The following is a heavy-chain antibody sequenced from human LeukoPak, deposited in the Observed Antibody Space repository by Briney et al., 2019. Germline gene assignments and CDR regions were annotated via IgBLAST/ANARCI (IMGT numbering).Heavy chain of an antibody. Sequence: SETLSLTCAVYGGSFSGYYWSWIRQPAGKGLEWIGEINHSGSTNYNPSLKSRVTISVDTSKNQFSLKLSSVTAADTAVYYCAKLAGPLMFDPWGQGTLVTVSS. D-gene: IGHD1-1*01. V-gene: IGHV4-34*01. J-gene: IGHJ5*02. CDR3: AKLAGPLMFDP. CDR1: GGSFSGYY. CDR2: INHSGST.